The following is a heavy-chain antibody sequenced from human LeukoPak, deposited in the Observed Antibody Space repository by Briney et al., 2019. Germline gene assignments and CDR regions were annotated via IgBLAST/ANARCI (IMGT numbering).Heavy chain of an antibody. D-gene: IGHD2-2*02. CDR2: ISAYNGNT. CDR3: ARGLVPAAICWWSDP. V-gene: IGHV1-18*01. J-gene: IGHJ5*02. CDR1: GYTFTSYG. Sequence: GASVKVSCKASGYTFTSYGISWVRQAPGQGLEWMGWISAYNGNTNYAQKLQGRVTMTTDTSTSTAYMELRSLRSADTAVYYCARGLVPAAICWWSDPWGQGTLVTVSS.